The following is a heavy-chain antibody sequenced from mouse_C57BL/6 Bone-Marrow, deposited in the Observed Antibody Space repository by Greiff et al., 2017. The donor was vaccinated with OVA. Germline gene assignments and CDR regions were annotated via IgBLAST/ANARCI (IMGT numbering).Heavy chain of an antibody. CDR2: IHPNSGST. CDR1: GYTFTSYW. J-gene: IGHJ4*01. V-gene: IGHV1-64*01. CDR3: ARSGGYYPYYYAMDY. Sequence: QVQLQQPGAELVKPGASVKLSCKASGYTFTSYWMHWVKQRPGQGLEWIGMIHPNSGSTNYNEKFKSKATLTVDKSSSTAYMQLSSLTSEDSAVHYCARSGGYYPYYYAMDYWGQGTSVTVSS. D-gene: IGHD2-3*01.